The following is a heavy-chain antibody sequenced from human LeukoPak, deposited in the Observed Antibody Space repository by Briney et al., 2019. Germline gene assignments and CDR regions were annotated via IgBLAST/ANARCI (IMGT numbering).Heavy chain of an antibody. CDR1: GFTFSDYY. J-gene: IGHJ6*04. CDR2: IRSKTYGETT. D-gene: IGHD3-10*01. CDR3: SRADYYGSGSPISLDV. V-gene: IGHV3-49*04. Sequence: PGRSLRLSCAASGFTFSDYYMSWVRQAPGKGLEWVGFIRSKTYGETTEYAASVKGRFTISRDDSKSIAYLQMNSLKTEDTAMYYCSRADYYGSGSPISLDVWGKGTTVTVSS.